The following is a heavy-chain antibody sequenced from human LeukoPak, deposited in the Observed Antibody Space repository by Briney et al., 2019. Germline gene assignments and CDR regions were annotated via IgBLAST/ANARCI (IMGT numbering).Heavy chain of an antibody. V-gene: IGHV3-48*02. D-gene: IGHD3-3*01. CDR1: GSTFNSNS. CDR2: ISSSSDTI. CDR3: AREAIFGVVRQYFFDC. J-gene: IGHJ4*02. Sequence: GGSLRLSCAASGSTFNSNSMNWVRQAPGKGLEWVSYISSSSDTIYYADSVEGRFTISRDNAKNSLYLQMNSLRDEDTAVYYCAREAIFGVVRQYFFDCWGQGTLVTVSS.